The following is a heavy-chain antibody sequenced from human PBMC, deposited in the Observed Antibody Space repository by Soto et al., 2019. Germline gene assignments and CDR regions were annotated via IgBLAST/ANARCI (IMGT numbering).Heavy chain of an antibody. Sequence: PGGSLRLSCAASGFTFSSYAMSWVRQAPGKGLEWVSAISGSGGSTYYAVSVKSRITINPDTSKNQFSLQLNSVTPEDTAVYYCARAPMIYSGWPVDYWGQGTLVTVSS. CDR3: ARAPMIYSGWPVDY. CDR2: ISGSGGST. CDR1: GFTFSSYA. V-gene: IGHV3-23*01. D-gene: IGHD6-19*01. J-gene: IGHJ4*02.